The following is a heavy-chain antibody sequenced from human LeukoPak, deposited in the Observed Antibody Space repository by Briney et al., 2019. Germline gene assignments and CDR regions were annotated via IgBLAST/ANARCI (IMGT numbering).Heavy chain of an antibody. CDR2: ISGSGGST. Sequence: GGSLRLSCAASGFTFSSYAMSWVRQAPGKGLEWVSAISGSGGSTYYADSVKGRFTISGDNSWNTLYLQMNSLRAEDTAVYYCAKDWRQFFRGSYFDYWGQGTLVTVSS. D-gene: IGHD3-16*01. V-gene: IGHV3-23*01. J-gene: IGHJ4*02. CDR3: AKDWRQFFRGSYFDY. CDR1: GFTFSSYA.